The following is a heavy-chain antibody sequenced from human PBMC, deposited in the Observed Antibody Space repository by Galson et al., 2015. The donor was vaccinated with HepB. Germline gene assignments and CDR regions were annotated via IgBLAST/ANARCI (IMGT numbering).Heavy chain of an antibody. V-gene: IGHV6-1*01. CDR2: TYYRAKWYN. D-gene: IGHD2-2*01. J-gene: IGHJ6*02. CDR1: GDSVSNNNVA. Sequence: CAISGDSVSNNNVAWYWIRQSPSRGLEWLGRTYYRAKWYNDYAESVRGRIAIKPDTSKNQLSLQLNSVTPEDTAVYYCARVRGTIYYYGMDVWGQGTTVTVSS. CDR3: ARVRGTIYYYGMDV.